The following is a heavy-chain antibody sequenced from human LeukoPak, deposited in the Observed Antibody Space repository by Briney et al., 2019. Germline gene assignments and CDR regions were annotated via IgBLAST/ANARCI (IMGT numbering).Heavy chain of an antibody. CDR2: INHRGST. D-gene: IGHD2-2*02. V-gene: IGHV4-34*01. CDR1: GGSFSGYY. J-gene: IGHJ6*04. CDR3: ARGKIVVVPAAIPRRYGMDV. Sequence: SETLSLTCAVYGGSFSGYYWSWIRQPPGKGLEWIGEINHRGSTNYNPSLKSRVTISVDTSKNQFSLKLSSVTAADTAVYYCARGKIVVVPAAIPRRYGMDVWGKGTTVTVSS.